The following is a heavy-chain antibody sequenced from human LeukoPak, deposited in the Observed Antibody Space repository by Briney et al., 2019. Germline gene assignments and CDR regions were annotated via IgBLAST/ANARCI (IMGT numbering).Heavy chain of an antibody. J-gene: IGHJ3*02. D-gene: IGHD2-2*01. V-gene: IGHV3-53*01. Sequence: GGSLRLSCSASGFTVSSNYMSWVRQAPGKGLEWVSVICSGGSTYYADSVKGRFTISRDNSKNTLYLQMNSLRAEDTAVYYCARDRNAEGAFDIWGQGTMVTVSS. CDR3: ARDRNAEGAFDI. CDR1: GFTVSSNY. CDR2: ICSGGST.